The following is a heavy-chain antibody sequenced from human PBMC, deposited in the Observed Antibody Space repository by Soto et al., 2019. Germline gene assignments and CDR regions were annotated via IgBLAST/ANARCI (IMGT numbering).Heavy chain of an antibody. D-gene: IGHD2-15*01. Sequence: PGGSLRLSCAASGFTFSSYAMSWVRQAPGKGLEWVSAISGSGGSTYYADSVKGRFTISRDNSKNTLYLQMNSLRAEDTAVYYCAKADIVVVVAATLFDPWAQGTLVTVSS. J-gene: IGHJ5*02. V-gene: IGHV3-23*01. CDR2: ISGSGGST. CDR1: GFTFSSYA. CDR3: AKADIVVVVAATLFDP.